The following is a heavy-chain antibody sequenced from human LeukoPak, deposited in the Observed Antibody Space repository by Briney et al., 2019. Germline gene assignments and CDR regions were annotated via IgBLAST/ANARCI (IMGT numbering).Heavy chain of an antibody. CDR2: IIPILGIA. D-gene: IGHD2-15*01. V-gene: IGHV1-69*04. CDR1: GYTFTNYG. CDR3: ARPSRGYCSGGSCYYFDY. J-gene: IGHJ4*02. Sequence: GASVMVSCKASGYTFTNYGITWVRQAPGQGLEWMGRIIPILGIANYAQKFQGRVTITADESTSTAYMELSSLRSEDTAVYYCARPSRGYCSGGSCYYFDYWGQGTLVTVSS.